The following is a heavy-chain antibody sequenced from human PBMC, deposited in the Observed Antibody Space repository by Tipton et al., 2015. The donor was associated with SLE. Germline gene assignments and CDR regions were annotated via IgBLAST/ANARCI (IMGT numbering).Heavy chain of an antibody. CDR2: IFFTGST. CDR1: GGSLSSYY. D-gene: IGHD2-21*02. V-gene: IGHV4-59*01. CDR3: ARGMVTWRGAILGVDV. Sequence: TLSLTCTVSGGSLSSYYWSWIRQPLGKGLEWIGFIFFTGSTDYNPSLQSRVTISVDTSENQFSLRLTSVTAADTAVYYCARGMVTWRGAILGVDVWGQGTTVNVSS. J-gene: IGHJ6*02.